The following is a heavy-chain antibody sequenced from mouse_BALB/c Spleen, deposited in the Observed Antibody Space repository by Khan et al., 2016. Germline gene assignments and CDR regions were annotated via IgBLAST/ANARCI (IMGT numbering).Heavy chain of an antibody. CDR1: GYTFTDYS. D-gene: IGHD2-3*01. V-gene: IGHV9-2-1*01. CDR2: INTETGEP. J-gene: IGHJ2*01. Sequence: QIQLVQSGPELKKPGETVKISCKASGYTFTDYSMHWVKQAPGKGLKWMGWINTETGEPTYADDFKGRFAFSLETSASTAYLQINNLKNKDTATYFWARSKGWLLRGCWGQGTTLTVSS. CDR3: ARSKGWLLRGC.